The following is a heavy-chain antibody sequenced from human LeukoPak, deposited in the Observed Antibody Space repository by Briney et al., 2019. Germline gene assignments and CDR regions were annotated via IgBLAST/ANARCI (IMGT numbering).Heavy chain of an antibody. D-gene: IGHD3-22*01. CDR2: ISAYNGNT. V-gene: IGHV1-18*01. CDR1: GGTFSSYA. Sequence: ASVKVSCKTSGGTFSSYAINWVRQAPGQGLEWRGWISAYNGNTNYAQKLQGRVTMTTPTSTTTAYMELRSLRSADTAVYYCARGGDWWLLLWSWGQGTLVTVSS. J-gene: IGHJ5*02. CDR3: ARGGDWWLLLWS.